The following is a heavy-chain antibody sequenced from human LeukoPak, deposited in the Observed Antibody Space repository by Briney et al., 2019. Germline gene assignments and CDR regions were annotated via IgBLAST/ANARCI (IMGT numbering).Heavy chain of an antibody. V-gene: IGHV3-48*03. J-gene: IGHJ6*03. CDR1: GFTFSSYE. D-gene: IGHD3-3*01. CDR2: IGSSGTI. Sequence: GGSLRLSCAASGFTFSSYEMNWVRQAPGKGLEWLSYIGSSGTIYYADSVKGRFTISRDNAKNSLYLQMNSLRAEDTAVYYCARQVNQGLRFLEWVRNYYYYMDVWGKGTTVTISS. CDR3: ARQVNQGLRFLEWVRNYYYYMDV.